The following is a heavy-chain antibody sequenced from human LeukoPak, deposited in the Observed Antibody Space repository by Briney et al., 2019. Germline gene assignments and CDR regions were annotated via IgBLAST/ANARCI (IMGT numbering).Heavy chain of an antibody. CDR2: ISSGGNT. J-gene: IGHJ5*02. CDR1: GYSTSTSNW. CDR3: ARKFPCLYTAYNCWFDP. D-gene: IGHD5-12*01. V-gene: IGHV4-28*06. Sequence: SETLSLTCAVSGYSTSTSNWWAWIRQSPGKGLEWIGYISSGGNTSYNPSLKSRVTMSIDTSKNQFSLKLTSVTALDTAVYYCARKFPCLYTAYNCWFDPWGQGTLVTVSS.